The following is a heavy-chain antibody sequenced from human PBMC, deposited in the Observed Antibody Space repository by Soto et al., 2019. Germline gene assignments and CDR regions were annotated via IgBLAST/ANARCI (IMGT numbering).Heavy chain of an antibody. CDR2: FDPEDGET. D-gene: IGHD3-10*01. CDR1: GYTLTELS. Sequence: ASVKVSCKVSGYTLTELSMHWVRQAPGKGLEWMGGFDPEDGETIYAQKFQGRVTMTEDTSTGTAYMELSSLRSEDTAVYYCATDYSGSMVRGEDYYYYGMDVWGQGTTVTVSS. V-gene: IGHV1-24*01. CDR3: ATDYSGSMVRGEDYYYYGMDV. J-gene: IGHJ6*02.